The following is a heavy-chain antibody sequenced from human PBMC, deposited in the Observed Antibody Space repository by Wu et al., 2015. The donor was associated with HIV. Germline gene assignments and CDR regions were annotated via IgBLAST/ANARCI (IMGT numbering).Heavy chain of an antibody. CDR2: MYYSGSA. Sequence: QVQLQESGPGLVKPSQTLSLTCTVSGGSISSHYFSWIRQPPGKGPEWIGHMYYSGSANYNPSLKSRVSISVDTSKNQFFLKLTSVTAADTAVYYCARVMETGDFDYWGQGSLVIVSS. D-gene: IGHD3-3*01. CDR1: GGSISSHY. V-gene: IGHV4-59*11. J-gene: IGHJ4*02. CDR3: ARVMETGDFDY.